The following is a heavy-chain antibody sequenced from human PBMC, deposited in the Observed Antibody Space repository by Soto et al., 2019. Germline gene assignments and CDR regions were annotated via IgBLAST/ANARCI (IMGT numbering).Heavy chain of an antibody. Sequence: SLKVSRKACGYTLTRYAMHWVRQAPGQRLEWMGWINAGNGNTKYSQKFQGRVTITRATSASTAYMALSSLRSEDTAVYYRARGSTMIASNFAYWGQGTLVTVSS. D-gene: IGHD3-22*01. CDR2: INAGNGNT. CDR1: GYTLTRYA. V-gene: IGHV1-3*01. CDR3: ARGSTMIASNFAY. J-gene: IGHJ4*02.